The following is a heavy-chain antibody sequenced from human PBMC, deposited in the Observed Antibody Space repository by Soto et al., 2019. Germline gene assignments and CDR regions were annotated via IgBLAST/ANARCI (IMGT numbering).Heavy chain of an antibody. D-gene: IGHD3-16*01. CDR1: GFTFSSYG. CDR2: IWYDGSNK. Sequence: QVQLVESGGGVVQPGRSLRLSCAASGFTFSSYGMHWVRQAPGKGLEWVAVIWYDGSNKYYADSVKGRFTISRDNSKNTLYLQMNSLRAEDTAVYYCARALGTPPSPWFAPWGKGTLVTVSS. J-gene: IGHJ5*02. CDR3: ARALGTPPSPWFAP. V-gene: IGHV3-33*01.